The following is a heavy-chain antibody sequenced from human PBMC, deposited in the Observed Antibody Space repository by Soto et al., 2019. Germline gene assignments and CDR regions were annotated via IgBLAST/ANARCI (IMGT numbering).Heavy chain of an antibody. CDR1: GGSISNSSYY. J-gene: IGHJ4*02. V-gene: IGHV4-39*01. CDR2: IYYSGST. Sequence: SETLSLTCTVSGGSISNSSYYWGWIRQPPGKGLEWIGSIYYSGSTYYNPSLKSRVTISVDTSKNQFSLKLSSVTAADTAVYYRARLNYDSSGYYTVWGQGTLVTVSS. CDR3: ARLNYDSSGYYTV. D-gene: IGHD3-22*01.